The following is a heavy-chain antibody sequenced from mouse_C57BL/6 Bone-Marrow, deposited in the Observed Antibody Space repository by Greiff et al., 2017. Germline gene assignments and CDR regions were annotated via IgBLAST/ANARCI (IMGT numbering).Heavy chain of an antibody. V-gene: IGHV5-6*01. CDR3: ASTSY. CDR2: ISSGGSYT. Sequence: EVMLVESGGDLVKPGGSLKLSCAASGFTFSSYGMSWVRQTPDKRLEWVATISSGGSYTYYPDSVKGRFTISRDNAKNTLYLQMSSLKSEDTAMYYCASTSYWGQGTLVTVSA. CDR1: GFTFSSYG. J-gene: IGHJ3*01.